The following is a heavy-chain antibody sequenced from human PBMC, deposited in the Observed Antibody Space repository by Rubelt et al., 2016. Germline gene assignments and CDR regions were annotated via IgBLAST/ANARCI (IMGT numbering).Heavy chain of an antibody. D-gene: IGHD6-19*01. CDR3: ARETYEQWLERGGNFDY. Sequence: VQLLESGGGLVQPGGSLRLSCAASGFTFSSYGMHWVRQAPGKGLEWVAVIWYDGSNKYYADSVKGRFTISRDNSKNTLYLQMNSLRAEDTAVYYCARETYEQWLERGGNFDYWGQGTLVTVSS. CDR1: GFTFSSYG. V-gene: IGHV3-33*01. J-gene: IGHJ4*02. CDR2: IWYDGSNK.